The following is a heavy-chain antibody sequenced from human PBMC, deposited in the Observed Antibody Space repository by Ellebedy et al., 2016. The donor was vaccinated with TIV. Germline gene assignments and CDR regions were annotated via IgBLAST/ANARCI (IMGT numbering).Heavy chain of an antibody. Sequence: GESLKISCAASGFTFSNHAMAWVRQAPGKGLEWVSAIGPRSEYTFYADSVKGRFTFSRDNSKNTLYLQMNSLRAEDTAVYYCEMTTDYWGQGTLVTVSS. CDR3: EMTTDY. D-gene: IGHD4-17*01. J-gene: IGHJ4*02. CDR2: IGPRSEYT. V-gene: IGHV3-23*01. CDR1: GFTFSNHA.